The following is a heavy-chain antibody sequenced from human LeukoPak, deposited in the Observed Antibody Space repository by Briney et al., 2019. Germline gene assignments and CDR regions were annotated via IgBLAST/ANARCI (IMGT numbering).Heavy chain of an antibody. Sequence: GGSLRLSCAASGFTFSSYAMSWVRQAPGKGLEWVSTISNSDYSTYYADSVKGRFTISRANSKNTLFLQMNSLRAEDTAVYYCATDSSSGYYYYYMDVWXKGTTVTISS. CDR1: GFTFSSYA. V-gene: IGHV3-23*01. CDR3: ATDSSSGYYYYYMDV. J-gene: IGHJ6*03. CDR2: ISNSDYST. D-gene: IGHD6-19*01.